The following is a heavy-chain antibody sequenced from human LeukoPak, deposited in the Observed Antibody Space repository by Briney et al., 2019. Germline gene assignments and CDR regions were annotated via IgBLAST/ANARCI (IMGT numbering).Heavy chain of an antibody. Sequence: GGSLRLSCAASGFTVSTNYMSWVRQAPGKKLEWVSDIYSDGSTFYADSVKGRFTISRDNVKNSLYLEMNSLRVEDSAVYYRARDHYFDISGYLDYWGQGTPVTVSS. D-gene: IGHD3-22*01. CDR2: IYSDGST. CDR3: ARDHYFDISGYLDY. CDR1: GFTVSTNY. V-gene: IGHV3-53*05. J-gene: IGHJ4*02.